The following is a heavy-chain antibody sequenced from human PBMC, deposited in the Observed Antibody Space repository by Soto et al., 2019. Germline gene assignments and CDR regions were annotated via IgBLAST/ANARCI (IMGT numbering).Heavy chain of an antibody. CDR2: IYSGGST. CDR1: GFTVSSNY. CDR3: ARLRGYEYHAFDI. Sequence: GGSLRLSCAASGFTVSSNYMSWVRQAPGKGLEWVSVIYSGGSTYYADSVKGRFTISRDNSKNTLYLQMNSLRAEDTAVYYCARLRGYEYHAFDIWGQGTMVTVSS. V-gene: IGHV3-66*04. J-gene: IGHJ3*02. D-gene: IGHD5-12*01.